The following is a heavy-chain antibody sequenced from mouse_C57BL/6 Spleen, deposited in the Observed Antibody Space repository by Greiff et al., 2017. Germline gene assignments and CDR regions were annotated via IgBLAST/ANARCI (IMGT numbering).Heavy chain of an antibody. CDR1: GYSITSGYY. Sequence: ESGPGLVKPSQSLSLTCSVTGYSITSGYYWNWIRQFPGNKLEWMGYISYDGSNKYNPSLKNRISITRDTSKNQFFLKLNSVTTEDTATYYCARESSGFAYWGQGTLVTGSA. V-gene: IGHV3-6*01. D-gene: IGHD3-1*01. J-gene: IGHJ3*01. CDR2: ISYDGSN. CDR3: ARESSGFAY.